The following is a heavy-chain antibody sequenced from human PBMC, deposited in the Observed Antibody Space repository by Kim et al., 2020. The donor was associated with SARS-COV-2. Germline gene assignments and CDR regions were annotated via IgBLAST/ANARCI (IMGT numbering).Heavy chain of an antibody. D-gene: IGHD3-22*01. Sequence: GGSLRLSCAASGFTFSSYGMHWVRQAPGKGLEWVAVISYDGSNKYYANSVKGRFTISRDNSKKTLYLQMNSLRAEDKAVYYCACSSGYYNPKFEYWGHGTLLTVSS. J-gene: IGHJ4*01. CDR3: ACSSGYYNPKFEY. CDR1: GFTFSSYG. CDR2: ISYDGSNK. V-gene: IGHV3-30*03.